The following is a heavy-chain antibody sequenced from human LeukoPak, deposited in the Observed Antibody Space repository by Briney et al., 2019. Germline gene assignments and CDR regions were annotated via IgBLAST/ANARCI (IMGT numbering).Heavy chain of an antibody. CDR1: EFSFSNFA. D-gene: IGHD1/OR15-1a*01. J-gene: IGHJ5*02. CDR2: ISYDGSIR. V-gene: IGHV3-30-3*01. Sequence: GGSLRLSCAASEFSFSNFAMYWVRQAPGKGLEWLAVISYDGSIRYYADSVKGRFTISRDNSNNTVHLQMNSLRPDDSALYYCARENNPLWFDPWGQGTLVTVSS. CDR3: ARENNPLWFDP.